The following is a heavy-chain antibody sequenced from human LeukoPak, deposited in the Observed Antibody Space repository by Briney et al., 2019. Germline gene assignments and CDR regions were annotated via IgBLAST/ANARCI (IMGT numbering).Heavy chain of an antibody. CDR1: GFTFSSYG. D-gene: IGHD3-22*01. CDR2: IWYDGSNK. V-gene: IGHV3-33*01. Sequence: PGRSLRLSCAASGFTFSSYGMHWVRQAPGKGLEWVAVIWYDGSNKYYADSVKGRFTISRDNSKNTLYLQMNSLRAEDTAVYYCARDPTYYDSSGYYPSYFDYWGQEPWSPSPQ. CDR3: ARDPTYYDSSGYYPSYFDY. J-gene: IGHJ4*01.